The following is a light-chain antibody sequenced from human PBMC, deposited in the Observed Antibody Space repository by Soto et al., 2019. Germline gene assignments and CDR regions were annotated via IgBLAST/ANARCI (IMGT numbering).Light chain of an antibody. V-gene: IGLV2-14*01. Sequence: QSALTQPASVSGSPGQSITICCTGTSSDIGTYNFVSWYQVHPGRAPKLIIHDVGDRPSGVSNRFSGSKSGNTASLTISGLQPEDEADYYCSSYRSTTTVFGTGTKLTVL. CDR2: DVG. J-gene: IGLJ1*01. CDR1: SSDIGTYNF. CDR3: SSYRSTTTV.